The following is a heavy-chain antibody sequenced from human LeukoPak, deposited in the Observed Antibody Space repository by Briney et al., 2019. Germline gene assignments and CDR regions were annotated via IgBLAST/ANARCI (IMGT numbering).Heavy chain of an antibody. J-gene: IGHJ4*02. V-gene: IGHV3-73*01. D-gene: IGHD3-3*01. Sequence: PGGSLRLSCAASGFTFSGYAMHWVRQASGKGLEWVGRIRSKAKSYATGYAASVKGSLTVSRDDSTNTAYLQMNSLKTEDTAVYYCTVTYYDFWSGYYPLDYWGQGTLVTVSS. CDR2: IRSKAKSYAT. CDR3: TVTYYDFWSGYYPLDY. CDR1: GFTFSGYA.